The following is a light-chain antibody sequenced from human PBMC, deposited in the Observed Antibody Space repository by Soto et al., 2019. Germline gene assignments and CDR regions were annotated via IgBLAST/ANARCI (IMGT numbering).Light chain of an antibody. CDR2: GAS. J-gene: IGKJ1*01. V-gene: IGKV3-20*01. CDR1: QSINSF. Sequence: MSRQSPATQSLSPGEGATLSCRASQSINSFLAWYQQRRGQAPRLLIHGASNRATGIPDRFSGSGSGPDFTLTICRLEPEDFAVYYCQQYGGSPRTFGQGTKVDI. CDR3: QQYGGSPRT.